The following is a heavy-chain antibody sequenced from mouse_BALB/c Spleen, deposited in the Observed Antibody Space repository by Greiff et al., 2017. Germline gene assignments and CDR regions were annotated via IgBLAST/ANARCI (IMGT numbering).Heavy chain of an antibody. CDR2: IWRGGST. CDR1: GFSLTSYG. Sequence: QVQLQQSGPSLVQPSQSLSITCTVSGFSLTSYGVHWVRQSPGKGLEWLGVIWRGGSTDYNAAFMSRLSITKDNSKSQVFFKMNSLQADDTAIYYCAKNGYYYGSSYEGAMDYWGQGTSVTVSS. V-gene: IGHV2-5-1*01. J-gene: IGHJ4*01. CDR3: AKNGYYYGSSYEGAMDY. D-gene: IGHD1-1*01.